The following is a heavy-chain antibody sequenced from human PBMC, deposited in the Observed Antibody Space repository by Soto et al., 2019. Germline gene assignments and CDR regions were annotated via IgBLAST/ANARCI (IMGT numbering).Heavy chain of an antibody. CDR3: AHRRTLPGIAVAGTFDY. J-gene: IGHJ4*02. D-gene: IGHD6-19*01. CDR1: GFSLSTSGVG. V-gene: IGHV2-5*02. Sequence: SGPTLVNPTQTLTLTCTFSGFSLSTSGVGVGWIRQPPGKALEWLALIYWDDDKRYSPSLKSRLTITKDTSKNQVVLTMTNMDPVDTATYYCAHRRTLPGIAVAGTFDYWGRGTLVTVSS. CDR2: IYWDDDK.